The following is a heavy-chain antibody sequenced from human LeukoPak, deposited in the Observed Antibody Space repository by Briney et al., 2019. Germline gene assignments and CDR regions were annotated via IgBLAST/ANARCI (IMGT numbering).Heavy chain of an antibody. CDR1: GFSFSNYA. V-gene: IGHV3-23*01. Sequence: GGSLRLSCAASGFSFSNYAMSWVRQAPGKGLEWVSAISGSGGSTYNADSVKGRFTISRDNSKNTLYLQMNGLRAEDTAVYYCASPVASDAFDIWGQGTMVTVSS. CDR2: ISGSGGST. J-gene: IGHJ3*02. D-gene: IGHD6-19*01. CDR3: ASPVASDAFDI.